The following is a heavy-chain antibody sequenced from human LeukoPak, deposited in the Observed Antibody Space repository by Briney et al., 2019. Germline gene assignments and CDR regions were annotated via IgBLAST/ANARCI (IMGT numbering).Heavy chain of an antibody. CDR1: GYTFTDYY. V-gene: IGHV1-2*02. J-gene: IGHJ6*03. Sequence: ASVKVSCKTSGYTFTDYYMHWVRQAPGQGLEWMGWINPNSGGTNYAQKLQGRVTMTRDTSISTAYMELSSLRSDDTAVYYCASPIAAAGIVGAYYMDVWGKGTTVTISS. D-gene: IGHD6-13*01. CDR2: INPNSGGT. CDR3: ASPIAAAGIVGAYYMDV.